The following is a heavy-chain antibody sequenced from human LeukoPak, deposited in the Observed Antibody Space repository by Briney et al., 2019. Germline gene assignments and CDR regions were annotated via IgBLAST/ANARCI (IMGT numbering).Heavy chain of an antibody. V-gene: IGHV3-33*06. CDR2: IWYDGSNK. D-gene: IGHD6-13*01. J-gene: IGHJ4*02. CDR1: GFTFSSYG. CDR3: AKPICVGTIAAAGMGNLDY. Sequence: GRSLRLSCAASGFTFSSYGMHWVRQAPGKGLEWVAVIWYDGSNKYYADSVKGRFTISRDNSKNTLYLQMNSLRAEDTAVYYCAKPICVGTIAAAGMGNLDYWGQGTPVTVSS.